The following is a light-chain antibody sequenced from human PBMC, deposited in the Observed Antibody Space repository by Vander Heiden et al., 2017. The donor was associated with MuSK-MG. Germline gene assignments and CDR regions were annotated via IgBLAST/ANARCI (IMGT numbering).Light chain of an antibody. Sequence: QSALNQSATVSGALGRSLTIACFGSTSEIGHRHAVAWYQHQPGEPPKLLIYETYSRPSGVSVRFSVSKSGNTAALTISGLQPGDEADYYCTSYSTSASLVFGGGTSLTV. J-gene: IGLJ2*01. V-gene: IGLV2-14*01. CDR2: ETY. CDR1: TSEIGHRHA. CDR3: TSYSTSASLV.